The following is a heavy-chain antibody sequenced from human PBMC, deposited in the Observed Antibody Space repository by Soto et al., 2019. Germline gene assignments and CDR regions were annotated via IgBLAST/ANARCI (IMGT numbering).Heavy chain of an antibody. CDR3: TRSTNWNYEYYFDY. J-gene: IGHJ4*02. CDR2: IDWEEER. Sequence: TLSLTCSVSGGSISGSYWSWIRQPPGKALEFLALIDWEEERFSSPSLRTRLTVSKDTSKSQVVLTLTNVDPVDTATYYCTRSTNWNYEYYFDYWGQGTLVTVSS. V-gene: IGHV2-70*01. D-gene: IGHD1-7*01. CDR1: GGSISGSY.